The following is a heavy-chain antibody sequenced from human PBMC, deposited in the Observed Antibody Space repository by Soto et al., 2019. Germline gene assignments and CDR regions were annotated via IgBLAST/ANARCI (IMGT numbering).Heavy chain of an antibody. Sequence: SETLSLTCAISGDSVSSNSAAWNWIRQSPSRGLEWLGRTYYRSKWYNDYAVSVKSRIIINPDTSKNQFSLQLNSVTPEDTAVYYCERDKGSIVGATMFDYWGQGTLVTVYS. V-gene: IGHV6-1*01. CDR3: ERDKGSIVGATMFDY. J-gene: IGHJ4*02. CDR1: GDSVSSNSAA. D-gene: IGHD1-26*01. CDR2: TYYRSKWYN.